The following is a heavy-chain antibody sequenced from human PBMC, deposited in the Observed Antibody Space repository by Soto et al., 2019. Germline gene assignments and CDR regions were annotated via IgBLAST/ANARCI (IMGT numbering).Heavy chain of an antibody. Sequence: SETLSLTCTVSGGSISSNSHHWGWIRQPPGKGLEWIGSIHHSGPTNYNLSLKSRVTTSVDTSKNQFSLKMSSVTDADTAVYFCARLEYRRLGYFDCWGQGTLVTVSS. J-gene: IGHJ4*02. CDR3: ARLEYRRLGYFDC. CDR1: GGSISSNSHH. V-gene: IGHV4-39*01. CDR2: IHHSGPT. D-gene: IGHD6-6*01.